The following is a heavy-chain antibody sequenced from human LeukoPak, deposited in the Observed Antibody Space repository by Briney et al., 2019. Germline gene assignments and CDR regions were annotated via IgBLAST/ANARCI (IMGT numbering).Heavy chain of an antibody. V-gene: IGHV3-9*01. J-gene: IGHJ3*02. CDR2: ISWNSDKI. D-gene: IGHD3-10*01. CDR1: GFTFDEYA. CDR3: AKDVLITMVRGSAFDI. Sequence: GRSLRLSCAASGFTFDEYAMHWVRRPPGKGLEGVSGISWNSDKIGYADSVKGRSTISRDNAKNSLYLQMNSLRDEDTALYYCAKDVLITMVRGSAFDIWGQGTMVTVSS.